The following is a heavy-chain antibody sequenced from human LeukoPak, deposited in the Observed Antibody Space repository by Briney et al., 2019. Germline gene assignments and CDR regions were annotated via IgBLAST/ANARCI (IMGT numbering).Heavy chain of an antibody. CDR1: GGSISSHY. CDR3: ARDGDSSSLDY. Sequence: SETLSLTCTVSGGSISSHYWSWIRQPPGKGLEWIGYIYYSGSTNYNPSLKSRVTISVDTSKNQFSLKLSSVTAADTAVYYCARDGDSSSLDYWGQGTLVTVSS. V-gene: IGHV4-59*11. D-gene: IGHD6-13*01. CDR2: IYYSGST. J-gene: IGHJ4*02.